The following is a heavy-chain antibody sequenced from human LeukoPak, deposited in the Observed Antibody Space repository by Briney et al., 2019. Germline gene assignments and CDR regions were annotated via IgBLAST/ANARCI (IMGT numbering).Heavy chain of an antibody. CDR3: ARDVAAVAGTEFDY. Sequence: ASVKVSCKASGYTFTGYYMHRVRQAPGQGLEWMGRINPNSGGTNYAQKFQGRVTMTRDTSISTAYMELSRLRSDDTAVYYCARDVAAVAGTEFDYWGQGTLVTVSS. V-gene: IGHV1-2*06. CDR2: INPNSGGT. CDR1: GYTFTGYY. D-gene: IGHD6-19*01. J-gene: IGHJ4*02.